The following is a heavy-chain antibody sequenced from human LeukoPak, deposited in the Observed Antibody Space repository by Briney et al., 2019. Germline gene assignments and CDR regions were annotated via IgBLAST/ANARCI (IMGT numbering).Heavy chain of an antibody. Sequence: SVKVSCKASGGTFRSFAINRVRQAPGQGLEWMGGIIPIFGTANYAQKFQGRVTITADESTSTAYMELSSLRSEDTAVYYCARAGSSWYGIDYWGQGTLVTVSS. CDR3: ARAGSSWYGIDY. V-gene: IGHV1-69*13. D-gene: IGHD6-13*01. J-gene: IGHJ4*02. CDR2: IIPIFGTA. CDR1: GGTFRSFA.